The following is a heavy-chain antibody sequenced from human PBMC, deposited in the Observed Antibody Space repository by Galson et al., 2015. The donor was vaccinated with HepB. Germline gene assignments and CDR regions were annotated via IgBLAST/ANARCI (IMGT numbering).Heavy chain of an antibody. V-gene: IGHV4-61*08. Sequence: SETLSLTCTVSGVSVISDAYSWTWIRQPPGKGLEWIGFIHHLGITKYTPSLKTRVAMSIDTSKNQFSLNLNSVTAADTAVYYCARGSYYSYWFDPWGQGTLVTVSS. CDR1: GVSVISDAYS. CDR3: ARGSYYSYWFDP. CDR2: IHHLGIT. D-gene: IGHD1-26*01. J-gene: IGHJ5*02.